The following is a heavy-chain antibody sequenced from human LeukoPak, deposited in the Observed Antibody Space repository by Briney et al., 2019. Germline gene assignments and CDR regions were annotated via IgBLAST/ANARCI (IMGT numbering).Heavy chain of an antibody. D-gene: IGHD1-26*01. CDR2: ISYDGSNK. V-gene: IGHV3-30*18. J-gene: IGHJ6*02. CDR3: AKGSFSPYYYYGMDV. Sequence: GGSLRLSCAASGFTFSSYGMHWVRQAPGKGLEWVAVISYDGSNKYYADSVKGRFTISRDNSKNTLYLQMNSLGAEDTAVYYCAKGSFSPYYYYGMDVWGQGTTVTVSS. CDR1: GFTFSSYG.